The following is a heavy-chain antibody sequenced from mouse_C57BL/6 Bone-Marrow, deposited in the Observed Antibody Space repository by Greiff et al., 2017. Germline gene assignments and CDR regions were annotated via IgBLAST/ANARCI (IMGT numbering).Heavy chain of an antibody. Sequence: EVMLVESGGDLVKPGGSLKLSCAASGFTFSSYGMSWVRQTPDKRLEWVATMSSGGSYTYYPDSVKGRFTISRDNAKNTLYLQMSSLKSEDTAMYYCARLITTVVGAYWGQGTLVTVSA. CDR1: GFTFSSYG. D-gene: IGHD1-1*01. J-gene: IGHJ3*01. CDR3: ARLITTVVGAY. V-gene: IGHV5-6*02. CDR2: MSSGGSYT.